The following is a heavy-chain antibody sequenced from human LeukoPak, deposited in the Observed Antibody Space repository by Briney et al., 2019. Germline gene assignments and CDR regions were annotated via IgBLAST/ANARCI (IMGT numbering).Heavy chain of an antibody. Sequence: SSETLSLTCTVSGGSISSFYYTWIRQPPGKGLEWIGYIDSSGITNYNSSLNSRVTISLDTSQNQFSLKLNSVTAADTAVYYCATVASGWYPDYWGQGALVTVAS. J-gene: IGHJ4*02. D-gene: IGHD6-19*01. V-gene: IGHV4-59*01. CDR3: ATVASGWYPDY. CDR2: IDSSGIT. CDR1: GGSISSFY.